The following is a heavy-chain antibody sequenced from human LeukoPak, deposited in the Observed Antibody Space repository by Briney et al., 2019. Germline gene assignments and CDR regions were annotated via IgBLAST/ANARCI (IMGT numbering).Heavy chain of an antibody. D-gene: IGHD5-12*01. J-gene: IGHJ5*02. Sequence: ASVKVSCKASGYTFTGYYMHWVRQAPGQGLEWMGWINPNSGGTNYAQKFQGRVTMTRDMSTSTVYMELSSLRSEDTAVYYCARWGVDSGYDRWGQGTLVTVSS. CDR3: ARWGVDSGYDR. V-gene: IGHV1-2*02. CDR2: INPNSGGT. CDR1: GYTFTGYY.